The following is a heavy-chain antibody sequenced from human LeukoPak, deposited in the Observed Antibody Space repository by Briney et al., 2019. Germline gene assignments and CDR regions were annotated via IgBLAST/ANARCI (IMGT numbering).Heavy chain of an antibody. CDR3: AREYSSSSGSVSDY. V-gene: IGHV3-48*02. J-gene: IGHJ4*02. Sequence: GGSLRLSCAASGFTFSSYSMNWVRQAPGKGLEWVSYISSSSSTIYYADSVKGRFTISRDNAKNSLYLQMNSLRDEDTAVYYCAREYSSSSGSVSDYWGQGTLVTVSS. D-gene: IGHD6-6*01. CDR1: GFTFSSYS. CDR2: ISSSSSTI.